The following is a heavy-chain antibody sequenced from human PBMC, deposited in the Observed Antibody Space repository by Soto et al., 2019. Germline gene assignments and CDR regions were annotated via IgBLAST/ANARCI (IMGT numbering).Heavy chain of an antibody. CDR1: GGTFSSYA. J-gene: IGHJ6*02. CDR3: ARVRGGFGVSRGDYYYYGMDV. CDR2: IIPIFGTA. D-gene: IGHD3-3*01. V-gene: IGHV1-69*01. Sequence: QVQLVQSGAEVKKPGSSVKVSCKASGGTFSSYAISWVRQAPGQGLEWMGGIIPIFGTANYAQKFQGRVTITADESTSTAYMEPSSLRSEDTAVYYCARVRGGFGVSRGDYYYYGMDVWGQGTTVTVSS.